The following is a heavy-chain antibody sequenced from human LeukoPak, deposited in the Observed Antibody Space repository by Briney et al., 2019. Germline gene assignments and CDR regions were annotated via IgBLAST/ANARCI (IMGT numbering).Heavy chain of an antibody. V-gene: IGHV4-38-2*02. J-gene: IGHJ4*02. CDR1: GYSIASGYY. CDR2: IYHSGST. Sequence: SETLSLTCTVSGYSIASGYYWGWIRQPPGKGLEWIGSIYHSGSTYYNPSLKSRVTISVDTSKNQFSLKLTSVPAADTAVYYCARDIPSRYCNSGSCYSIDYWRQGTLVTVSS. CDR3: ARDIPSRYCNSGSCYSIDY. D-gene: IGHD2-15*01.